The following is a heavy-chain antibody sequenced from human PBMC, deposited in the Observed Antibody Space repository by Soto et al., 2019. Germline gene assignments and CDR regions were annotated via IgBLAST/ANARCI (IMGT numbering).Heavy chain of an antibody. CDR1: GYTFTSHS. J-gene: IGHJ5*02. CDR3: ARVGYYYGSGSYVFDP. D-gene: IGHD3-10*01. Sequence: QVQLVQSGAEVKKPGASVKVSCKASGYTFTSHSIIWVRRAPGEGLEWVGWISAYNGYTNSAENFQGRVTMTTDASTNPGYMELRSLRSDDTAVYYCARVGYYYGSGSYVFDPWGQGTLVTVSS. CDR2: ISAYNGYT. V-gene: IGHV1-18*04.